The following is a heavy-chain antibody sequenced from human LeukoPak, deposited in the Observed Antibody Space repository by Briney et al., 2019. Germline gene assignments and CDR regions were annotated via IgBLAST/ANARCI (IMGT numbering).Heavy chain of an antibody. V-gene: IGHV4-39*07. CDR1: GGSISSTSYY. D-gene: IGHD5-18*01. J-gene: IGHJ4*02. CDR2: VYYSGST. CDR3: ARTVEGYTYGFVDY. Sequence: PSETLPLTCTVSGGSISSTSYYWGWIRQPPGKGLEWIGSVYYSGSTYYNPSLKSRVTTSVDTSKDQFSLKLISVTAADTAVYYCARTVEGYTYGFVDYWGQGILVTVSS.